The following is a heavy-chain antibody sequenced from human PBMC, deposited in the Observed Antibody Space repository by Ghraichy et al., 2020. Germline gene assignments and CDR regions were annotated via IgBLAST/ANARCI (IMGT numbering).Heavy chain of an antibody. V-gene: IGHV3-7*01. CDR1: GFTFSSYW. Sequence: GGSLRLSFAASGFTFSSYWMSWVRQAPGKVLEWVANIKQDGSEKYYVDSVKGRFTISRDNAKNSLYLQMNSLRAEDTAVYYCARYPGEYYFDYWGQGTLVTVSS. J-gene: IGHJ4*02. CDR3: ARYPGEYYFDY. CDR2: IKQDGSEK.